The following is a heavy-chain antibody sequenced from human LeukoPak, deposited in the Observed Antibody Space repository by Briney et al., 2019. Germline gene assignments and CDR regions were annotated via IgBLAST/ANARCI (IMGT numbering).Heavy chain of an antibody. V-gene: IGHV3-30*18. CDR2: ISYDGSNK. CDR1: GFTFSYNW. CDR3: AKERPDSSGYTIYFQH. J-gene: IGHJ1*01. D-gene: IGHD3-22*01. Sequence: QPGGSLRLSCAASGFTFSYNWMHWVRQAPGKGLEWVAVISYDGSNKYYADSVKGRFTISRDNSKNTLYLQMNSLRAEDTAVYYCAKERPDSSGYTIYFQHWGQGTLVTVSS.